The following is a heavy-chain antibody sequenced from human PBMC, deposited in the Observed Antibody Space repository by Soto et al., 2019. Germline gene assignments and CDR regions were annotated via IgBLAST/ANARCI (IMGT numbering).Heavy chain of an antibody. CDR3: AREAGAFDY. Sequence: QVQLVQSGAEVKKPGASVKVSCKASGYTFTSYYMHWVRQAPGQGLEWMGIINPSGGSTRYAQKFHGRVTMPRYTAASTFDMELSSLRSEDTAVYYCAREAGAFDYWGQGTLVTVSS. CDR1: GYTFTSYY. V-gene: IGHV1-46*01. CDR2: INPSGGST. J-gene: IGHJ4*02. D-gene: IGHD6-19*01.